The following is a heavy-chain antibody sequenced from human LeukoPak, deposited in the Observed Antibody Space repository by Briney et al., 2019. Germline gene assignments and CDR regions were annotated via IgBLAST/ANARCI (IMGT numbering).Heavy chain of an antibody. J-gene: IGHJ4*02. D-gene: IGHD6-13*01. V-gene: IGHV3-21*01. CDR3: ARVLLAAAGHETGY. CDR2: ISSSSNYI. CDR1: GFTFSSYS. Sequence: GGSLRLSCAASGFTFSSYSMNWVRRAPGKGLEWVSSISSSSNYIYYADSVKGRFTISRDNAKNSLYLQMNSLRAEDTGVYYCARVLLAAAGHETGYWGQGTLVTVSS.